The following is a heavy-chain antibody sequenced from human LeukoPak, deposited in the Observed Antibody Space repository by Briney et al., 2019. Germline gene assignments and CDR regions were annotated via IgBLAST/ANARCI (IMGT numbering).Heavy chain of an antibody. D-gene: IGHD5-12*01. V-gene: IGHV3-30*18. J-gene: IGHJ4*02. CDR2: ISYDGSNK. CDR1: GFTFSSYG. Sequence: SGGSLRLSCAASGFTFSSYGMHWVRQAPGKGLEWVAVISYDGSNKYYADSVKGRFTISRDSSKNTLYLQMNSLRAEDTAVYYCAKDDGWIGGQGTLVTVSS. CDR3: AKDDGWI.